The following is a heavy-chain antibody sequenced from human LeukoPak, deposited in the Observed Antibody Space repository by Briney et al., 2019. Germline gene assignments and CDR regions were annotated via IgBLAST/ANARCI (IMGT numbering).Heavy chain of an antibody. Sequence: ASVKVSCKASGYTFTSYGISWVRQAPGQGLEWMGWISAYNGNTNYAQKLQGRVTMTTDTSTSTAYMELRSLRSDDTAVYYCARGGVKIGSYYYGMDVWGQGTTVTVSS. J-gene: IGHJ6*02. CDR1: GYTFTSYG. CDR3: ARGGVKIGSYYYGMDV. CDR2: ISAYNGNT. D-gene: IGHD3-3*01. V-gene: IGHV1-18*04.